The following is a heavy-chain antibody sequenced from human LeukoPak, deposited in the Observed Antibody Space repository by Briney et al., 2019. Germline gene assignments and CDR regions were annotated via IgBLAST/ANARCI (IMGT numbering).Heavy chain of an antibody. Sequence: GGSLRLSCAASEFTFRTYGTHWVRQAPGKGLEWVAVISYDGSYKFYADSVKGRFTISRDNSKSTLYLQMNSLRAEDTAIYYCAKDRYSSLNEIDYWGQGTLVTVSS. V-gene: IGHV3-30*18. CDR3: AKDRYSSLNEIDY. D-gene: IGHD6-19*01. J-gene: IGHJ4*02. CDR1: EFTFRTYG. CDR2: ISYDGSYK.